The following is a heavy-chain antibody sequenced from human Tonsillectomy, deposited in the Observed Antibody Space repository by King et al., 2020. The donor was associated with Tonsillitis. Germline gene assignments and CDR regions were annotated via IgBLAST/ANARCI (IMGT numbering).Heavy chain of an antibody. J-gene: IGHJ4*02. CDR3: ARWRWQQSEFDY. D-gene: IGHD5-24*01. CDR2: MKEDGYEE. CDR1: GFTFSSYS. Sequence: VQLVESGGDLVQPGGSLRLSCVASGFTFSSYSMSWVRQAPGKGLEWVANMKEDGYEEYSVDSVKGRFTISRDNAKNSMYLQMNSLRAEDTAVYYSARWRWQQSEFDYWGQGTLVTVSS. V-gene: IGHV3-7*01.